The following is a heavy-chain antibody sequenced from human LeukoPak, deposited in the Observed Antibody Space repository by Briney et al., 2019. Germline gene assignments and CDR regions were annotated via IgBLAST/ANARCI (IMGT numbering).Heavy chain of an antibody. J-gene: IGHJ4*02. CDR2: IEEDGSEK. D-gene: IGHD3-10*01. V-gene: IGHV3-7*03. CDR3: ARAGTSIRGIKVY. Sequence: GGSLRLSCAASGFKFHDYWMNWVRQAPGKGLEWLANIEEDGSEKYYVDSVKGRFTISRDNARNFLYLQMNSLRAEDTAVYYCARAGTSIRGIKVYWGQGTLVTVSS. CDR1: GFKFHDYW.